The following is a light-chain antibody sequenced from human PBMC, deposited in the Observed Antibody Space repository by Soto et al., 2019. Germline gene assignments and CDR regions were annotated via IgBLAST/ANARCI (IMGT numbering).Light chain of an antibody. Sequence: DIVMTQSPDSLAVSLGERAAINCKSSQSVLSSSNNLNYLAWYQQQPGQAPRLLIFDASNRATGIPPRFSGSGSGTDFTLTINSLEPEDFVVYYCQQRSNWPGTFGQGTKVDIK. CDR3: QQRSNWPGT. CDR1: QSVLSSSNNLNY. J-gene: IGKJ1*01. V-gene: IGKV3-11*01. CDR2: DAS.